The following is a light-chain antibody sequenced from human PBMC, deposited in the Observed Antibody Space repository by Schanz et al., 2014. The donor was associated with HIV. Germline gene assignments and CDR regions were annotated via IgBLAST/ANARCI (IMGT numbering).Light chain of an antibody. Sequence: QSALTQPASVSGSPGQSIAISCTGTSSDVGGYNYVSWYQQHPNKAPKLMIYDVSNRPSGVSNRFSGSKSGNTASLTISGLQAEDEADYYCSSYTSSSTLGFGGGTKLTVL. CDR1: SSDVGGYNY. CDR2: DVS. J-gene: IGLJ3*02. CDR3: SSYTSSSTLG. V-gene: IGLV2-14*03.